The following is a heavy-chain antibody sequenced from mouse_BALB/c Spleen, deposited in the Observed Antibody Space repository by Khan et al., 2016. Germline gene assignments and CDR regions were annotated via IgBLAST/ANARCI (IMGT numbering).Heavy chain of an antibody. CDR3: TRYGYYGSSGGYYWYFDV. V-gene: IGHV3-8*02. CDR1: GDYITSGY. J-gene: IGHJ1*01. Sequence: VQLQESGPSLVKPSQTLSLTCSVTGDYITSGYWNWIRKFPGNKLEYMGYISYSGSTYYNPSLKSRISITRDTSKNQYYLQLNSVTTEDTATYYCTRYGYYGSSGGYYWYFDVWGAGTTVTVSS. D-gene: IGHD1-1*01. CDR2: ISYSGST.